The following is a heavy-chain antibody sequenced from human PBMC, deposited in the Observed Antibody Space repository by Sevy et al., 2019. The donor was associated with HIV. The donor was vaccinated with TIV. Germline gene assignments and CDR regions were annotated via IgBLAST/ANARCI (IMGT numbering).Heavy chain of an antibody. V-gene: IGHV3-30*03. J-gene: IGHJ4*02. CDR1: GFSFSDYR. D-gene: IGHD3-16*01. CDR2: ISYDGRNNK. CDR3: ARDRGEILSSAFDY. Sequence: GGSLRLSCAASGFSFSDYRMHWVRQAPGKGLEWVAVISYDGRNNKYNADSVKGRFTTSRDNSKNTLYLQMNSLRAEDTAIYYCARDRGEILSSAFDYWGQGTLVTVSS.